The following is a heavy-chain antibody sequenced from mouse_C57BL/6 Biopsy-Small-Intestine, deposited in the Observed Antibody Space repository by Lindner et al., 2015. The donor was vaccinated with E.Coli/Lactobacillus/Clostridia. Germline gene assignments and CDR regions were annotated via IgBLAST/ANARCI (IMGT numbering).Heavy chain of an antibody. D-gene: IGHD2-5*01. V-gene: IGHV1-7*01. CDR2: INPSSGYT. CDR3: ARCAYYSNYLFAY. Sequence: VQLQESGAELAKPGASVKMSCKASGYTFTSYWMHWVKQRPGQGLEWIGYINPSSGYTEYNQKFKDKATLTADKSSSTAYMQLSSLTSEDSAVYYCARCAYYSNYLFAYWGQGTLSLSLQ. CDR1: GYTFTSYW. J-gene: IGHJ3*01.